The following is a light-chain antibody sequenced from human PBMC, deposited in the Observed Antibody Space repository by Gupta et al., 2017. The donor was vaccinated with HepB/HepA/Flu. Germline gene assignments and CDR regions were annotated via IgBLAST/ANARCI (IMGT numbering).Light chain of an antibody. J-gene: IGLJ2*01. V-gene: IGLV1-47*01. CDR3: AAWDDSPMGWI. Sequence: QSVLTQSPSASGTPGPRVTLSRSGSTSNSGFTFISWYQQVPGTAPSALIYRNNQRPSGAPDRFSGSKSGTSGALAISGRRSEDDADYYCAAWDDSPMGWIFGGGTKVTVL. CDR1: TSNSGFTF. CDR2: RNN.